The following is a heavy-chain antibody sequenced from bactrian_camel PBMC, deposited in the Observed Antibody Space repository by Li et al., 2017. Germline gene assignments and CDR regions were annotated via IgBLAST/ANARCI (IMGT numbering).Heavy chain of an antibody. CDR2: IEADGRT. CDR1: GLAANQCA. CDR3: AAVEKEDRTFGPYCPDFQEDDYDY. J-gene: IGHJ4*01. V-gene: IGHV3S9*01. D-gene: IGHD1*01. Sequence: HVQLVESGGGSVQSGGSLRLSCTAPGLAANQCAVSWYRQAAGKGREWFSFIEADGRTNYDDSVKGRFTLSLDKAKDTVYLQMNSLKPEDTGMYYCAAVEKEDRTFGPYCPDFQEDDYDYWGRGTQVTVS.